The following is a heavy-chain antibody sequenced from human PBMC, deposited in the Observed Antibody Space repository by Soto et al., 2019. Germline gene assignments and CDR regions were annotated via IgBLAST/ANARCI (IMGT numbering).Heavy chain of an antibody. J-gene: IGHJ4*02. D-gene: IGHD2-21*01. CDR1: GYTFTSYA. CDR2: INAGNGNT. Sequence: QVQLVQSGAEEKKPGASVKVSCKASGYTFTSYAMHWVRQAPGQRLEWMGWINAGNGNTKYAQKFQGRVTITRDTSAATPFTQLSSLRAVDMAVYYCATSIVVVNVVDYWGQGTLVTVSS. V-gene: IGHV1-3*05. CDR3: ATSIVVVNVVDY.